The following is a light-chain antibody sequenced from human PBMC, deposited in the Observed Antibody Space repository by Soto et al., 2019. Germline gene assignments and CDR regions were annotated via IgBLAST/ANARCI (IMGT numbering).Light chain of an antibody. Sequence: EIVLTQSPGTLSLSPGQRATLSCRASQRLSASDIAWYQQKPGQAPKFLIYGVSSRATGIPDRFSGSGSGTDFTLTISRLEPEDFAVYHCQQYGSSSLTTFGQGTRLEIK. CDR1: QRLSASD. J-gene: IGKJ5*01. CDR3: QQYGSSSLTT. CDR2: GVS. V-gene: IGKV3-20*01.